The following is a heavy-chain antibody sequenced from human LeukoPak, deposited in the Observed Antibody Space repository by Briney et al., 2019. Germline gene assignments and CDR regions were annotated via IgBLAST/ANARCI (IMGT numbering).Heavy chain of an antibody. CDR2: IYYSGST. V-gene: IGHV4-59*01. CDR1: GGSISTYC. Sequence: SETLSLTCAVSGGSISTYCWSWIRQPPGKGLEWIGYIYYSGSTNYNPSLKSRVTISVDTSKNQFSLKLSSVTAADTAVYYCARVHPTDYGDYPNLDDYYYYYYMDVWGKGTTVTISS. J-gene: IGHJ6*03. D-gene: IGHD4-17*01. CDR3: ARVHPTDYGDYPNLDDYYYYYYMDV.